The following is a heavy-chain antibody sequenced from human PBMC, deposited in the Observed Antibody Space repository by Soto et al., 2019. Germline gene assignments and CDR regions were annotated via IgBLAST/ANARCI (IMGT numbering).Heavy chain of an antibody. CDR3: ARGDSTDCSNGVCSFFYNHDMDV. Sequence: ASVKVSCKASGYSFTDYHIHWVRQAPGQGLEWLGRNNPKSGGTSTAQKFQGWVTMTTDTSISTASMELTRLTSDDTAIYYCARGDSTDCSNGVCSFFYNHDMDVWGQGTTVTVS. D-gene: IGHD2-8*01. CDR1: GYSFTDYH. J-gene: IGHJ6*02. V-gene: IGHV1-2*04. CDR2: NNPKSGGT.